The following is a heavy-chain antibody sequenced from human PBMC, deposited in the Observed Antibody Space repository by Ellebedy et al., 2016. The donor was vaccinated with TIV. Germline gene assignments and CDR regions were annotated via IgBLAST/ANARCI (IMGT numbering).Heavy chain of an antibody. V-gene: IGHV1-24*01. D-gene: IGHD2-21*01. Sequence: ASVKVSCKVSGYTLTELSMHWVRQAPGKGLEWMGGFDPEDGETIYAQKLQGRVTMTRDTSTSTVYMELSSLRSEDTAVYYCATVGDRKYFDYWGQGTLVTVSS. CDR2: FDPEDGET. J-gene: IGHJ4*02. CDR1: GYTLTELS. CDR3: ATVGDRKYFDY.